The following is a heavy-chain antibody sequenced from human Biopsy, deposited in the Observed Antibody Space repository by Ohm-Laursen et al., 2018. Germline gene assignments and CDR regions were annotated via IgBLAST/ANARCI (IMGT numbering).Heavy chain of an antibody. CDR1: GGSISNNNYY. CDR3: ARDYDTSGYYYVS. Sequence: SETLSLTCTVSGGSISNNNYYWGWIRQPPGKGLEWIGSIFYRGSTHYKPSLKSRVNMSVDTSKNQFSLKLNSVTAADTAVYYCARDYDTSGYYYVSWGRGTLVTVSS. CDR2: IFYRGST. D-gene: IGHD3-22*01. J-gene: IGHJ2*01. V-gene: IGHV4-39*01.